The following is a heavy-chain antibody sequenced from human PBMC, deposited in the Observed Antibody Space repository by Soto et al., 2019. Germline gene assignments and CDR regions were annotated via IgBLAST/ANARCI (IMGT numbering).Heavy chain of an antibody. CDR2: IYYSGST. Sequence: SETLSLTCTVSGGSISSYYWSWIRQPPGKGLEWIGYIYYSGSTNYNPSLKSRVTISVDTSKNQFSLKLSSVTAADTAVYYCARPYSSHAFDIWGQGTMVTVSS. CDR1: GGSISSYY. D-gene: IGHD2-15*01. CDR3: ARPYSSHAFDI. J-gene: IGHJ3*02. V-gene: IGHV4-59*12.